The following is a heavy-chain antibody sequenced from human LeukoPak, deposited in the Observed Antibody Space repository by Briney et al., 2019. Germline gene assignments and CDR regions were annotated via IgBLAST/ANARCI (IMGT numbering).Heavy chain of an antibody. V-gene: IGHV3-48*04. CDR2: ISSTATI. Sequence: GGSLRLSCAASGFTFSSYSMNWVRQAPGKGLEWVSYISSTATIYYADFLKGRFTISRDNAKNSLYLQMNSLRAEDTAVYYCARVGGHRNSGYDSWGQGTLVTVSS. CDR1: GFTFSSYS. D-gene: IGHD5-12*01. J-gene: IGHJ5*01. CDR3: ARVGGHRNSGYDS.